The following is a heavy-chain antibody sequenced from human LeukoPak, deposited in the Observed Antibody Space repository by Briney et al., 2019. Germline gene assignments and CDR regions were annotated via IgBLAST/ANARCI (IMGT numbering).Heavy chain of an antibody. J-gene: IGHJ4*02. D-gene: IGHD3-10*01. CDR1: GYTFTSYY. Sequence: ASVKVSCKASGYTFTSYYMHWVRQAPGQGLEWMGIINPSGGSTSYAQKFQGRVTMTRDMSTSTVYMELRSLRSDDTAVYYCARDYYGSGSYYTHYFDYWGQGTLVTVSS. CDR3: ARDYYGSGSYYTHYFDY. CDR2: INPSGGST. V-gene: IGHV1-46*01.